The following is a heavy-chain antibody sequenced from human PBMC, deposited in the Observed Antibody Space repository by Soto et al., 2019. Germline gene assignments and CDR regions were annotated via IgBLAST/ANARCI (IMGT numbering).Heavy chain of an antibody. V-gene: IGHV3-74*01. J-gene: IGHJ4*02. Sequence: AGGSLRLSCAASGFTFSSYWMHWVRQAPGKGLVWVSRINSDESSTYYADSVKGRFTISRDNAKNTLYLQMNSLRAEDTAVYYCVRLKPGTAAFDYWGQGTPDTVSS. D-gene: IGHD1-1*01. CDR3: VRLKPGTAAFDY. CDR1: GFTFSSYW. CDR2: INSDESST.